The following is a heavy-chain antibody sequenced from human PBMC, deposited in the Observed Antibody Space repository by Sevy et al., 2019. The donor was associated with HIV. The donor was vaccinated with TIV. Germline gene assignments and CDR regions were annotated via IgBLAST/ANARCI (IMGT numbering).Heavy chain of an antibody. V-gene: IGHV3-48*02. CDR2: LSSSTITI. CDR3: ARDSSWNYDSYFYGMDV. D-gene: IGHD1-7*01. CDR1: GFSFSGYN. J-gene: IGHJ6*02. Sequence: GGSLRLSCAASGFSFSGYNMNWVRQAPGKGLEWVSYLSSSTITIHYADSVKGRFTISRDNAKNSLFLQMSSLRDEDTAVYYCARDSSWNYDSYFYGMDVWGQGTTVTVSS.